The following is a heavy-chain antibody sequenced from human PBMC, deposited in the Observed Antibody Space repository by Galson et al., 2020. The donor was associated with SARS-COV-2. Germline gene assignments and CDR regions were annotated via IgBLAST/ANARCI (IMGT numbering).Heavy chain of an antibody. J-gene: IGHJ4*02. CDR1: GFTFSSYA. D-gene: IGHD6-19*01. Sequence: GGSLRLSCAASGFTFSSYAMHWVRQAPGKGLEWVAVISYDGSNKYYADSVKGRFTISRDNSKNTLYLQMNSLRAEDTAVYYCARETLGSSGSIDYWGQGTLVTVSS. CDR2: ISYDGSNK. V-gene: IGHV3-30-3*01. CDR3: ARETLGSSGSIDY.